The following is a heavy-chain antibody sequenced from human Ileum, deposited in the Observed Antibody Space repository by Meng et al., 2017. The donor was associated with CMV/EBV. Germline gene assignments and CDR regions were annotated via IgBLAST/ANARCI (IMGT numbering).Heavy chain of an antibody. CDR1: GYTFTSYY. V-gene: IGHV1-46*01. D-gene: IGHD2-2*01. CDR3: ARGSPYCSSTSCYEDDYRYYYGMDV. CDR2: INPSGGST. Sequence: ASVKVSCKASGYTFTSYYMHWVRQDPGQGLKWMGIINPSGGSTSYAQKFQGRVTMTRDTSTSTVYMELSSLRSEDTAVYYCARGSPYCSSTSCYEDDYRYYYGMDVWGQGTTVTVSS. J-gene: IGHJ6*02.